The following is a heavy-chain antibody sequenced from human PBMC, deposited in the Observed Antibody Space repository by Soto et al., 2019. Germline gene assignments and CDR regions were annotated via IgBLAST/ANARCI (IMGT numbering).Heavy chain of an antibody. J-gene: IGHJ4*02. CDR3: ARSIVVVTALDY. V-gene: IGHV1-3*01. D-gene: IGHD2-21*02. CDR2: INAGNGYT. Sequence: EASVKVSCKASGYTFTSYAMHWVRQAPGQRLEWMGWINAGNGYTKYSQKFQGRVTITRDTSASTAYMELSSLRSEDTAVYYCARSIVVVTALDYWGQGTLVT. CDR1: GYTFTSYA.